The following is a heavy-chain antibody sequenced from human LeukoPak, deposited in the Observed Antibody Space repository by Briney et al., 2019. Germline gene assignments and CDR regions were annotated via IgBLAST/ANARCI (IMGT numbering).Heavy chain of an antibody. J-gene: IGHJ6*03. CDR3: ARPARRRIVVVKDFYYMDV. Sequence: PSETLSLTCAVYGGSFGGYYWSWIRQPPGKGLEWIGEINHSGSTNYNPSLKSRVTISVDTSKNQFSLKLSSVTAADTAVYYCARPARRRIVVVKDFYYMDVWGKGTTVTVSS. D-gene: IGHD3-22*01. CDR1: GGSFGGYY. V-gene: IGHV4-34*01. CDR2: INHSGST.